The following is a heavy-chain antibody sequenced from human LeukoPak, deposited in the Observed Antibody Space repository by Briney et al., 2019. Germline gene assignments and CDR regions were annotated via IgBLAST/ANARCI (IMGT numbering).Heavy chain of an antibody. CDR3: ASVEMATTGDY. CDR2: IIPILGMA. J-gene: IGHJ4*02. Sequence: SVKVSCKASGGTFSSYAISWVRQAPGQGLEWMGRIIPILGMANYAQKFQGRVAVTADKSTSTAYMELSSLRSEDTAVYYCASVEMATTGDYWGQGTLVTVSS. V-gene: IGHV1-69*04. D-gene: IGHD5-24*01. CDR1: GGTFSSYA.